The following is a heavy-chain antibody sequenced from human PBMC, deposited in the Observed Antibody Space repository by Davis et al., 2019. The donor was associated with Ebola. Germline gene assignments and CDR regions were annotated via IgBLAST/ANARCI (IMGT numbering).Heavy chain of an antibody. CDR3: ARGDYDYVWGSYRPQTFDY. CDR1: GFTFSSYW. Sequence: GESLKISCAASGFTFSSYWMHWVRQAPGKGLVWVSRINSDGSSTSYADSVKGRFTTSRDNAKNTLYLQMNSLRAEDTAVYYCARGDYDYVWGSYRPQTFDYWGQGTLVTVSS. V-gene: IGHV3-74*01. J-gene: IGHJ4*02. D-gene: IGHD3-16*02. CDR2: INSDGSST.